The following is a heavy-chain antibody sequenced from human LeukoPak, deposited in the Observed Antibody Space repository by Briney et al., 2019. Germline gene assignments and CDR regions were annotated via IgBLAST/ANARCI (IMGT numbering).Heavy chain of an antibody. CDR1: GFTFSSYG. V-gene: IGHV3-33*01. CDR3: ARGDSSSWHKYYYYGMDV. Sequence: PRGSLRLSCAASGFTFSSYGMHWVRQAPGKGLEWVAVIWYDGSNKYYADSVEGRFTISRDNSKNTLYLQMNSLRAEDTAVYYCARGDSSSWHKYYYYGMDVWGQGTTVTVSS. CDR2: IWYDGSNK. D-gene: IGHD6-13*01. J-gene: IGHJ6*02.